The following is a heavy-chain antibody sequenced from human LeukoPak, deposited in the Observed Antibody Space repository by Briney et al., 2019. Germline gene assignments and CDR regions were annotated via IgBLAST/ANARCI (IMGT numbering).Heavy chain of an antibody. J-gene: IGHJ3*02. D-gene: IGHD3-9*01. Sequence: ASVKVSCKASGYTFTGYYMHWVRQAPGQGLEWMGWINPNSGGTNYAQKFQGRVTMTRDTSISTAYMELSRLRSDDTAVYYCARDANSERGPTRIYDILTGYTPNDAFDIWGQGTMVTVSS. CDR3: ARDANSERGPTRIYDILTGYTPNDAFDI. V-gene: IGHV1-2*02. CDR1: GYTFTGYY. CDR2: INPNSGGT.